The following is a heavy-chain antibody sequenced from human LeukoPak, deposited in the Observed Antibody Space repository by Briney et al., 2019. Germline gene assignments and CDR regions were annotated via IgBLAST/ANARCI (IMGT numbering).Heavy chain of an antibody. Sequence: GGSLRLSCAASGFTFSSYGMHWVRQAPGKGLEWVSTISGRGDSTYYAVSVKGRFTISRDNSKNTLYLQMNSLRAEDTAIYYCAKDPFFDYWGQGTLVTVSS. CDR3: AKDPFFDY. V-gene: IGHV3-23*01. CDR2: ISGRGDST. J-gene: IGHJ4*02. CDR1: GFTFSSYG.